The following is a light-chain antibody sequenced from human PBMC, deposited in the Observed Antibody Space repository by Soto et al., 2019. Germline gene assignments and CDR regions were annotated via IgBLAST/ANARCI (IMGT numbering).Light chain of an antibody. J-gene: IGKJ2*01. Sequence: EVVLTQSPGTLSLSPGERATLSCRASQSVSNNYLAWYQQKPGRAPRLLIFGSSDRATGIPDSFSGSGSGTDFTLTITRLEPEDFAVYYCQQYTSSPPYTFGQGTKLEIK. V-gene: IGKV3-20*01. CDR1: QSVSNNY. CDR3: QQYTSSPPYT. CDR2: GSS.